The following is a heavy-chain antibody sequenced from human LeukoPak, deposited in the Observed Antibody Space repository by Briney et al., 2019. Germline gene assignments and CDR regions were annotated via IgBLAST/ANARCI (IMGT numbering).Heavy chain of an antibody. CDR2: INPKRGVT. CDR3: ATEEVTGEDYFDY. CDR1: GYTFTDYY. D-gene: IGHD7-27*01. Sequence: ASVKVSCKASGYTFTDYYIHWMRQAPGQGLEWMGWINPKRGVTTYAQKFQGRVTMTEDTSTDTAYMELSSLRSEDTAVYYCATEEVTGEDYFDYWGQGTLVTVSS. V-gene: IGHV1-2*02. J-gene: IGHJ4*02.